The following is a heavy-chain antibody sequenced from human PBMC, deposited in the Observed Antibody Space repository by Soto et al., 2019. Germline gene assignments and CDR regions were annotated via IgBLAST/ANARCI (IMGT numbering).Heavy chain of an antibody. D-gene: IGHD2-21*01. J-gene: IGHJ6*02. Sequence: QVQLQESGPGLVKPSETLSLTCTVSGDSITNYYWNWIRQPPGKGLEWIGYFSNSGTTNYNPSLKSRATISADTSKNQFFLKLTSVTAADTAVYYCGRHLFSDVWGQGTTVTVSS. V-gene: IGHV4-59*08. CDR3: GRHLFSDV. CDR2: FSNSGTT. CDR1: GDSITNYY.